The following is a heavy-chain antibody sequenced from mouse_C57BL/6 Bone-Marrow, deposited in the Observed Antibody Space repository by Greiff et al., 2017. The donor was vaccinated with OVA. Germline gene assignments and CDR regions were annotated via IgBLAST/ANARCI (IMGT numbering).Heavy chain of an antibody. J-gene: IGHJ1*03. D-gene: IGHD1-1*01. V-gene: IGHV1-64*01. CDR2: IHPNSGST. Sequence: QVQLQQPGAELVKPGASVKLSCKASGYTFTSYWMHWVKQRPGQGLEWIGMIHPNSGSTNYNEKFKSKATLTVDKSSSTAYMQLSSLTSEDSAVYYCARFLPLVITTVVALDFDVWGTGTTVTVSS. CDR1: GYTFTSYW. CDR3: ARFLPLVITTVVALDFDV.